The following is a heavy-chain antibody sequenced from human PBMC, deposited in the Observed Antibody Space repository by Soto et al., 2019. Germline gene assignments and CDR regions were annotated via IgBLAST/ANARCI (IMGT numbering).Heavy chain of an antibody. D-gene: IGHD3-3*01. Sequence: AEATCKEPREAYTSNGMRWVRQANKQGLEWMGWISAYNGNTNYAQKLQGRVTMTTDTSTSTAYMELRSLRSDDTAVYYCARPNYYDFWSGYLYYFDYWGQGTLVTVSS. V-gene: IGHV1-18*01. CDR1: REAYTSNG. CDR2: ISAYNGNT. J-gene: IGHJ4*02. CDR3: ARPNYYDFWSGYLYYFDY.